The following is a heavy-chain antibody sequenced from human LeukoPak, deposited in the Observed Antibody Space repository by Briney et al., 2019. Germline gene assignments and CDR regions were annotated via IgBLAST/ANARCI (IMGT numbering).Heavy chain of an antibody. CDR2: ISGSGGST. CDR3: TKGTIWLPFDY. Sequence: PGGSLRLSCAASGFTVSSNYMSWARQAPGKGLEWVSAISGSGGSTYYADSAKGRFTISRDNSKNTLYLQMNSLRAEDTAVYYCTKGTIWLPFDYWGQGTLVTVSS. V-gene: IGHV3-23*01. CDR1: GFTVSSNY. D-gene: IGHD5-18*01. J-gene: IGHJ4*02.